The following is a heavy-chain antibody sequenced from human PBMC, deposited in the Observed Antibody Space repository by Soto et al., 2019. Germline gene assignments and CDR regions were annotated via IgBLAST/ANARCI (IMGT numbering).Heavy chain of an antibody. J-gene: IGHJ6*02. D-gene: IGHD3-16*01. CDR2: IYSGGTT. V-gene: IGHV3-66*01. Sequence: GGSLRLSCTASGFTVSSNYMSWVRQAPGKGLEWVSVIYSGGTTYYADSVKGRFTISRDNSKNTLYLQMNSLRAEDTAVYYCAIGGSASGGYYYYVMDVWGQGTTVTVSS. CDR1: GFTVSSNY. CDR3: AIGGSASGGYYYYVMDV.